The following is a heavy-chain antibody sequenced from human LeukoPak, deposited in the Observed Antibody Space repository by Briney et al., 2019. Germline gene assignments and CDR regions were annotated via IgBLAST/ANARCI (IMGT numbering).Heavy chain of an antibody. J-gene: IGHJ4*02. CDR3: ARAQNHDILTGALDY. D-gene: IGHD3-9*01. CDR2: IYSGGNT. Sequence: GGSLRLSCAASGFTVSSNYMNWVRQAPGKGLEWVSVIYSGGNTYYADPVKGRFTISRDNFKNTLYLQMNSLRADDTAVYYCARAQNHDILTGALDYWGQGTLVTVSS. CDR1: GFTVSSNY. V-gene: IGHV3-66*01.